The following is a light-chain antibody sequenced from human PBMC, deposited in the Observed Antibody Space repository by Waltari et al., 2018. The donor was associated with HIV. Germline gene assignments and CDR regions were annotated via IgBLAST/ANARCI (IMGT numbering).Light chain of an antibody. V-gene: IGLV2-14*01. CDR3: SSYTSTSTSCV. J-gene: IGLJ1*01. CDR1: SSDVVRYNY. Sequence: QSALTQPASVSGSPGQSITISCTGTSSDVVRYNYVSWYQHHPGKAPKLMIYEVSNRPSGVANRFSGSKAGYTASLTISGLQAEDEADYYCSSYTSTSTSCVFGTGTKVTVL. CDR2: EVS.